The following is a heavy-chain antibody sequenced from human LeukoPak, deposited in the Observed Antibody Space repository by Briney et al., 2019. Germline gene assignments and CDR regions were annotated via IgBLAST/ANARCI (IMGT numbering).Heavy chain of an antibody. CDR1: GFTFSSYA. CDR3: ARELGMKRAFDI. D-gene: IGHD3-9*01. CDR2: ISSNGGST. V-gene: IGHV3-64*01. J-gene: IGHJ3*02. Sequence: HPGGSLRLSCAASGFTFSSYAMHWVRQAPGKGLEYVSAISSNGGSTYYANSVKGRFTISRDNSKNTLYLQMGSLRAEDMAVYYCARELGMKRAFDIWGQGTMVTVSS.